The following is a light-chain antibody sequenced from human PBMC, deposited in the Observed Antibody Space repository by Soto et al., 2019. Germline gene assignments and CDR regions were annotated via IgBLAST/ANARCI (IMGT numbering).Light chain of an antibody. CDR3: CSYAGSTTLYV. J-gene: IGLJ1*01. CDR2: EAF. CDR1: SSDVGSYNL. V-gene: IGLV2-23*01. Sequence: QSVLTQPASVSGSPGQSITISCTGTSSDVGSYNLVSWYQQHPGTAPKLMIYEAFKRPSGVSNRFSGSKSGDTASLTISGLQAEDEADYYCCSYAGSTTLYVFGTGTKVNVL.